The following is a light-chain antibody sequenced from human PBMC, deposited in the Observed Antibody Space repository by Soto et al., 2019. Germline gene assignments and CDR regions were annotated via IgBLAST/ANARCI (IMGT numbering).Light chain of an antibody. CDR2: DVN. J-gene: IGLJ3*02. CDR3: CSYAGSSTWV. Sequence: QSALTQPRSVSGSHGQSVTISCTGTSNDVGGYNYVSWYQQHPGKAPKLLISDVNKRPSGVPDRFSGSKSGNTASLIISGLQAEDEADYYCCSYAGSSTWVFGGGTKLTVL. CDR1: SNDVGGYNY. V-gene: IGLV2-11*01.